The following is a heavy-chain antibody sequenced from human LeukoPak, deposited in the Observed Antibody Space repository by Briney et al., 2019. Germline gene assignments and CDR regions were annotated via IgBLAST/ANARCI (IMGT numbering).Heavy chain of an antibody. CDR1: GFTFSTYW. CDR2: IKQDGSEK. D-gene: IGHD3-10*01. Sequence: GGSLRPSCAASGFTFSTYWMSWVRQAPGKGLECVANIKQDGSEKYFVDSVKGRFTISRDNAKNSLYLQMNSLRAEDTAVYYCARAPYGSGSSYFDYWGQGSLVTVSS. J-gene: IGHJ4*02. V-gene: IGHV3-7*04. CDR3: ARAPYGSGSSYFDY.